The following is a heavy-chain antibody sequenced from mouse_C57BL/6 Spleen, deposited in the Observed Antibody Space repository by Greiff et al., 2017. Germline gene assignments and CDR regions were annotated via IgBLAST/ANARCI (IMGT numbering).Heavy chain of an antibody. D-gene: IGHD2-5*01. Sequence: QVQLQQPGAELVKPGASVKLSCKASGYTFTSYWMHWVKQRPGQGLEWIGMIHPNSGSTNYNEKFKSKAKLTVDKSSSTAYMQLSSLTSEDSAVYYCARTDYSNYGFAYWGQGTLVTVSA. CDR1: GYTFTSYW. J-gene: IGHJ3*01. CDR3: ARTDYSNYGFAY. CDR2: IHPNSGST. V-gene: IGHV1-64*01.